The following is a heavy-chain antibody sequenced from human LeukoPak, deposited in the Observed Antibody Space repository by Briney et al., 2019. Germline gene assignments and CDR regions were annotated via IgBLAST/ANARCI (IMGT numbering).Heavy chain of an antibody. CDR3: ARGSVIAATGNYFDY. D-gene: IGHD6-13*01. CDR2: IIPIFGTA. Sequence: SVKVSCRASGGTFSSYAISWVRQAPGQVLEWMGGIIPIFGTANYAQNFQDRVTITADETTSTAYMELSSLRSEDTAVYYCARGSVIAATGNYFDYWGQGTLVTVSS. V-gene: IGHV1-69*01. J-gene: IGHJ4*02. CDR1: GGTFSSYA.